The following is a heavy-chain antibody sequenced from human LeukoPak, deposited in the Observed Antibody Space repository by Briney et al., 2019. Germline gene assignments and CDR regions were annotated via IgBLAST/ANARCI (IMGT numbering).Heavy chain of an antibody. CDR3: ARRAVRGGYAFDI. CDR2: IYYSGST. J-gene: IGHJ3*02. V-gene: IGHV4-59*08. D-gene: IGHD3-10*01. CDR1: AGSISSYY. Sequence: PSETLSLTCTVSAGSISSYYWSWIRQPPGKGLEWIGYIYYSGSTNYNPSLKSRVTISVDTSKNQFSLKLSSVTAADTAVYYCARRAVRGGYAFDIWGQGTMVTVYS.